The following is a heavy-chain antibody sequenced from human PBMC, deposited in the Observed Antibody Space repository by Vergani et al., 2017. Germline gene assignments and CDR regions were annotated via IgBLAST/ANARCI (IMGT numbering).Heavy chain of an antibody. D-gene: IGHD2-15*01. Sequence: EVQLLESGGSLKQPGGSVRLSCAASGFTFSTYAMHWVRQAPGKGLEWVSVIYSGGSTYYADSVKGRFTISRDNSKNTLYLQMNSLRAEDTAVYYCARDDERYCSGGSCYAYYGMDVWGQGTTVTVSS. CDR1: GFTFSTYA. J-gene: IGHJ6*02. V-gene: IGHV3-66*02. CDR2: IYSGGST. CDR3: ARDDERYCSGGSCYAYYGMDV.